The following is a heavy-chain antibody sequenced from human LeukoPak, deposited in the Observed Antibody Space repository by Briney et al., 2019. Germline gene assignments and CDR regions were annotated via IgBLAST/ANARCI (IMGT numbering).Heavy chain of an antibody. CDR3: ARHLAAAGRAYFDY. CDR2: IYYSGNT. CDR1: GGSISSGDYY. Sequence: PSQTLSLTCTVSGGSISSGDYYWSWIRQSPGKGLEWIGHIYYSGNTYYNPSLKSRVTISVDTSKNQFSLKLSSVTAADTAVYYCARHLAAAGRAYFDYWGQGTLVTVSS. J-gene: IGHJ4*02. D-gene: IGHD6-13*01. V-gene: IGHV4-30-4*01.